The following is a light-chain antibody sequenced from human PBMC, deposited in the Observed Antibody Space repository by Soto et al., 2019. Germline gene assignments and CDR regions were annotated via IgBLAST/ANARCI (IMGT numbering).Light chain of an antibody. CDR2: KAS. J-gene: IGKJ2*01. Sequence: DIQMTQSPSTLSASVGDRVNITCRASRAISSWLAWYQQKPGKAPKHLIYKASNLQSGDPSRFSGSGSGTDFTLTISSVQPDDFATYFCQQYDSSSPYTFGRGTKLEIK. V-gene: IGKV1-5*03. CDR1: RAISSW. CDR3: QQYDSSSPYT.